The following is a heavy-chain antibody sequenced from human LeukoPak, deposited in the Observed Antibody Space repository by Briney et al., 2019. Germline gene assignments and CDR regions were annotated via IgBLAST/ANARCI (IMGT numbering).Heavy chain of an antibody. D-gene: IGHD1-26*01. CDR3: AKDLGGSDFYFDY. Sequence: GGSLRLSCAASGFTFSSYAMSWVRQAPGKGLEWVSAISGSGGSTYYADSVKGRFTISRDNSKNTLYPQMNSLRAEDTAVYYCAKDLGGSDFYFDYWGQGTLVTVSS. J-gene: IGHJ4*02. CDR2: ISGSGGST. CDR1: GFTFSSYA. V-gene: IGHV3-23*01.